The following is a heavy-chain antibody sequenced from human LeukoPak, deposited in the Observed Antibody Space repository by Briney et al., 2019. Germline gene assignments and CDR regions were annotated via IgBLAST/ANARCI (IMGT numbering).Heavy chain of an antibody. Sequence: SQTLSLTCAISGDSVSSNSAAWNWIRQPPSRGLEWLGRTYYRSKWYNDYAVSVKSRITINPGTSKNQFSLQLNSVTPEDTAVYYCATSVSSDYYYMDVWGKGTTVTVSS. CDR1: GDSVSSNSAA. CDR3: ATSVSSDYYYMDV. V-gene: IGHV6-1*01. J-gene: IGHJ6*03. CDR2: TYYRSKWYN. D-gene: IGHD2-8*01.